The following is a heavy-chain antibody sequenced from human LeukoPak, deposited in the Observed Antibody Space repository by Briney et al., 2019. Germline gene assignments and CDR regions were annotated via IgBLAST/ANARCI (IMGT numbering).Heavy chain of an antibody. CDR3: ARPGVGSGRYGAFDI. CDR1: GGSISSYY. CDR2: IFYSGST. Sequence: SEALSLTCTVSGGSISSYYWSWIRQPPGKGLEWIGYIFYSGSTNYNPSLESRVTMSVDTSKNQFSLKLRSVTAADTAVYYCARPGVGSGRYGAFDIWGQGSMVTVSS. J-gene: IGHJ3*02. D-gene: IGHD5-18*01. V-gene: IGHV4-59*08.